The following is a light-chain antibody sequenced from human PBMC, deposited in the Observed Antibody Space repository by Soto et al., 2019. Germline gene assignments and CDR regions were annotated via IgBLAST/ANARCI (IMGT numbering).Light chain of an antibody. CDR3: SSYTSSSTLVV. CDR2: EVT. J-gene: IGLJ2*01. Sequence: QSVLTQPASVSGSPGQSITISCTGTSSDVADYNFVSWYQQHPGKAPKVIIYEVTNRPSGVSNRFSGSKSGNTASLTISGLQAEDEADYYCSSYTSSSTLVVFGGGTKLTVL. CDR1: SSDVADYNF. V-gene: IGLV2-14*01.